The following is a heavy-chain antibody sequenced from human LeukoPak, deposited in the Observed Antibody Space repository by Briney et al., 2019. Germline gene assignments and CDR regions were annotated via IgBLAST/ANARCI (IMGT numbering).Heavy chain of an antibody. Sequence: ASVKVSCEASGYAFDRFGMNWVRQAPGQGLEWMGWINTNTGNPTYAQGFTGRFVLSLDTSVSTAYLQISSLKAEDTAVYYCARDLGPRYFDYWGQGTLVTVSS. CDR2: INTNTGNP. CDR1: GYAFDRFG. CDR3: ARDLGPRYFDY. J-gene: IGHJ4*02. V-gene: IGHV7-4-1*02.